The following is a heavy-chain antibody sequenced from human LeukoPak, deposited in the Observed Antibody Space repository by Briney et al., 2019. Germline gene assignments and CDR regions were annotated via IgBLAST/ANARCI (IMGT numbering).Heavy chain of an antibody. J-gene: IGHJ4*02. CDR2: ISDSGGST. CDR3: AKDVAAAGIFDY. Sequence: GGSLRLSCAASGFTFNSYAMSWVRQAPWERLQWVSGISDSGGSTYYADSVKGRFTISRDNSKNTLYLQMNSLRAEDTAVYYCAKDVAAAGIFDYWGQGTLVTVSS. D-gene: IGHD6-13*01. CDR1: GFTFNSYA. V-gene: IGHV3-23*01.